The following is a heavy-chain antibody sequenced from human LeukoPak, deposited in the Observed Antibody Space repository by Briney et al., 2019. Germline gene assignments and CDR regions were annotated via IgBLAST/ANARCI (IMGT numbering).Heavy chain of an antibody. D-gene: IGHD3-16*02. J-gene: IGHJ4*02. V-gene: IGHV3-48*01. CDR2: ISSSSSTI. Sequence: GGSLRLSCAASGFTFSSSAMNWVRQAPGKGLEWVSYISSSSSTIYYADSVKGRFTISRDNAKNSLYLQMNSLRAEDTAVYYCARYRIFPDYWGQGTLVTVSS. CDR1: GFTFSSSA. CDR3: ARYRIFPDY.